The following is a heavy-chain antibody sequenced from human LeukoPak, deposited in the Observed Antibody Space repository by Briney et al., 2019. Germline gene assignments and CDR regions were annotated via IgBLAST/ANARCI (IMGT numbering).Heavy chain of an antibody. CDR3: ARDVRFRGPTDY. V-gene: IGHV3-7*01. Sequence: GGSLRLSCAASGFTFSNYWMTWVRQAPGEGLEWVANINRDGSDKDYVDSLKGRFTISRDNAKNSLYLQISSLRVEDTAVYYCARDVRFRGPTDYWGQGTLVTVSS. J-gene: IGHJ4*02. D-gene: IGHD3-10*01. CDR2: INRDGSDK. CDR1: GFTFSNYW.